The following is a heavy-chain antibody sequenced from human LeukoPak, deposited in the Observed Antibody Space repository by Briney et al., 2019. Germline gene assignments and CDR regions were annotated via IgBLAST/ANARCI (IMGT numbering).Heavy chain of an antibody. CDR1: GFTFSNYA. CDR2: ISSSGSTI. CDR3: AKRGTGMYASDI. Sequence: GGSLRLSCAASGFTFSNYAMNWVRQAPGKGLEWVSYISSSGSTIYYADSVKGRFIISRDNAKNSLYLQMNSLRAEDTAIYYCAKRGTGMYASDIWGQGTMVTVSS. J-gene: IGHJ3*02. D-gene: IGHD3-16*01. V-gene: IGHV3-48*04.